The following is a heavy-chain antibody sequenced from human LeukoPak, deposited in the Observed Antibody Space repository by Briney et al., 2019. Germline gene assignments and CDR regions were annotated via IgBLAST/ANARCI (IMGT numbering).Heavy chain of an antibody. CDR2: ISYDGSNK. D-gene: IGHD4-17*01. J-gene: IGHJ4*02. Sequence: SGGSLRPSCAASGFTFSSYGMHWVRQAPGKGLEWVAVISYDGSNKYYADSVKGRFTISRDNSKNTLYLQMNSLRAEDTAVYYCAKFDYGDQGSYSDYWGQGTLVTVSS. V-gene: IGHV3-30*18. CDR1: GFTFSSYG. CDR3: AKFDYGDQGSYSDY.